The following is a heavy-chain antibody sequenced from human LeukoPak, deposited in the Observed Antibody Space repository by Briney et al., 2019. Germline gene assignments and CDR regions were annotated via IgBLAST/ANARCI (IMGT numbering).Heavy chain of an antibody. CDR2: IYPVASDT. CDR3: ARHQIVGATRSPFDY. Sequence: GESLKISCKGSGYSFNSYWIGWVRQMPGKGLEWMGIIYPVASDTRYSPSFQGQVTISADKSISTAYLQWSSLKASDTAMYYCARHQIVGATRSPFDYWGQGTLVAVSS. V-gene: IGHV5-51*01. CDR1: GYSFNSYW. J-gene: IGHJ4*02. D-gene: IGHD1-26*01.